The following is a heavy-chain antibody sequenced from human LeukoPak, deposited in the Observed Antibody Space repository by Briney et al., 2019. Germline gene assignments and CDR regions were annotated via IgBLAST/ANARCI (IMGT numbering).Heavy chain of an antibody. D-gene: IGHD3-10*01. Sequence: GGSLRLSCAASGFTFSSYGMHWVRQAPGKGLEWVAVIWYDGSNKYYADSVKGRFTISRDNSKNTLYLQMNSLRAEDTAVYYCAKDGNVLLWFGEFYYFDNWGQGTLVTVSS. V-gene: IGHV3-33*06. CDR1: GFTFSSYG. CDR3: AKDGNVLLWFGEFYYFDN. CDR2: IWYDGSNK. J-gene: IGHJ4*02.